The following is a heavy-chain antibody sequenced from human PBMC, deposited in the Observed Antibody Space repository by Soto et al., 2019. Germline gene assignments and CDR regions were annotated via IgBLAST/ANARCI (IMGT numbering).Heavy chain of an antibody. V-gene: IGHV3-23*01. CDR1: GFPFSSYA. CDR3: TKDRYCSSTSCYAGYY. CDR2: ISGSGGST. J-gene: IGHJ4*02. Sequence: EVQLLESGGGLVQPGGSLRLSCAASGFPFSSYAMNWVRQAPGKGLEWVSGISGSGGSTSVADSVKGRFTISRDNSKNTLYLQMNSLRAEDTAVYYCTKDRYCSSTSCYAGYYWGQGTLVTVSS. D-gene: IGHD2-2*01.